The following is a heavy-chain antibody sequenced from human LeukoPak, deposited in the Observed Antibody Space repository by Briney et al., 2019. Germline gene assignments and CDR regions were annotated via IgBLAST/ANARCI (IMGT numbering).Heavy chain of an antibody. Sequence: GGSLRHSCAASGFSLSTYGMHWVRQAPGKGLEWVAMIWYDARGPHYAASVKGRFTISRDTSKNALYLQMNSLRAEDTAVYFCARDTLYDDNGYYHCIDYWGQGTLVTVSS. D-gene: IGHD3-22*01. CDR2: IWYDARGP. CDR3: ARDTLYDDNGYYHCIDY. J-gene: IGHJ4*02. CDR1: GFSLSTYG. V-gene: IGHV3-33*01.